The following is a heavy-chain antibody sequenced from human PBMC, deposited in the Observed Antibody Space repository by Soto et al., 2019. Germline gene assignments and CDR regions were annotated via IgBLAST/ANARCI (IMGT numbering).Heavy chain of an antibody. J-gene: IGHJ4*02. CDR2: SHHGGGT. D-gene: IGHD6-13*01. Sequence: PSETLSLTCTVSASSITDASYWGWIRQPPGKGLEWIGSSHHGGGTYYNPSLKSRVTISVDTSKNQLSLKLTSVAAADAAVYYCARVLSLGSTWYFDYWGQGTQVNVS. CDR1: ASSITDASY. CDR3: ARVLSLGSTWYFDY. V-gene: IGHV4-38-2*02.